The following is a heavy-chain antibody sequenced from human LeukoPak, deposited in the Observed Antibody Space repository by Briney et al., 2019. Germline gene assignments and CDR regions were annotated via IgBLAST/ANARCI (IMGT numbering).Heavy chain of an antibody. CDR1: GGSISTTSYY. CDR2: IYYNGPT. CDR3: ARWRSKWYFDL. D-gene: IGHD3-3*01. Sequence: SETLSLTCTVSGGSISTTSYYWGWIRQPPGKGLEWIGTIYYNGPTQYNPSLKSRVTISVDTSRNQFSMKLTSVTAADTAVYYCARWRSKWYFDLWGRGTLVTVSS. V-gene: IGHV4-39*07. J-gene: IGHJ2*01.